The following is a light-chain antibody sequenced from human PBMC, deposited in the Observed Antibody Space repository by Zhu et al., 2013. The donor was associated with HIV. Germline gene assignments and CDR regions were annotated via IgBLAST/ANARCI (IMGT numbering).Light chain of an antibody. J-gene: IGKJ1*01. CDR3: QQYGSTFTWT. V-gene: IGKV3-20*01. CDR2: GAS. Sequence: EVVLMQSPGTLSLSPGERATLSCRASQTVSYKHIAWYQQKPGQAPRLLIYGASSRAPGIPDRFSGSGSGRDFTLTISRLEPEDSGLYYCQQYGSTFTWTFGQGTKVEI. CDR1: QTVSYKH.